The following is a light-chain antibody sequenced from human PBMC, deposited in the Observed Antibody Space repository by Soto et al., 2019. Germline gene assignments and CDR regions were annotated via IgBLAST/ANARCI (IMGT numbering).Light chain of an antibody. V-gene: IGLV3-1*01. J-gene: IGLJ2*01. CDR2: QDN. CDR1: KLGDKY. Sequence: SYELTQPPSVSVSPGQTASITCSGDKLGDKYACWFQQKPGQSPVLVIYQDNKRPSGIPERFSGSNSGNTATLTISGTQAMDEADYYCQAWDSSPVVFGGGNKLTVL. CDR3: QAWDSSPVV.